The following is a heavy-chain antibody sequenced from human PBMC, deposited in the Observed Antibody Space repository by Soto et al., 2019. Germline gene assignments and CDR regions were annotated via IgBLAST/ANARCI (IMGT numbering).Heavy chain of an antibody. D-gene: IGHD3-10*01. CDR2: IYYSGST. CDR1: GGSISSGGYY. Sequence: QVQLQESGPGLVKPSQTLSLTCTVSGGSISSGGYYWSWIRQHPGKGLEWIGYIYYSGSTYYNPSLKSRVTISVDPSKNQFSLKLSSVTAADTAVYYCARDRGSGSFAFDICGQGTMVTVSS. CDR3: ARDRGSGSFAFDI. J-gene: IGHJ3*02. V-gene: IGHV4-31*03.